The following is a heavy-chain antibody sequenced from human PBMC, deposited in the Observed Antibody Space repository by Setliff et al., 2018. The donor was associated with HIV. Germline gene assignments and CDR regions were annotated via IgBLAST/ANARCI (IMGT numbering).Heavy chain of an antibody. CDR1: GPSINIHY. Sequence: SETLSLTCTVSGPSINIHYWSWIRQSPGKGFEWIGYIYSTGSTNYNPSLQSRVTISMVASRNQFSLKLSSVTAADTALYYCARSDSYCAGDCYGVDGVDAFDIWGQGTMVTVSS. CDR3: ARSDSYCAGDCYGVDGVDAFDI. V-gene: IGHV4-59*11. J-gene: IGHJ3*02. CDR2: IYSTGST. D-gene: IGHD2-21*02.